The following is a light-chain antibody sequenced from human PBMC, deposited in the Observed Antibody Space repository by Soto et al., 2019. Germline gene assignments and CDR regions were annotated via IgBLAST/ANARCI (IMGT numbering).Light chain of an antibody. CDR1: TSDVGAYNY. CDR2: EVT. J-gene: IGLJ3*02. Sequence: QSALTQPASVSGSPGQSITISCTGSTSDVGAYNYVSWYQQYPGKAPKLIIYEVTKRPSGTSDRFSAFQSGNTASLAISGLQADDEADYYCQSYGSSNPWVFGGRTKLTVL. CDR3: QSYGSSNPWV. V-gene: IGLV2-14*01.